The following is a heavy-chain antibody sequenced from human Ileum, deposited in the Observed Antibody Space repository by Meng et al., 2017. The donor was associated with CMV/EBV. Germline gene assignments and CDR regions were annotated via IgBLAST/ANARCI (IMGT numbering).Heavy chain of an antibody. D-gene: IGHD6-19*01. J-gene: IGHJ4*02. CDR1: GYSISRGYY. CDR2: IYPGETT. CDR3: TRASAVPYFFDY. Sequence: GSLRLSCSVSGYSISRGYYWGWIRQPPGRGLEWIGTIYPGETTYYNPSLQSRVTISIDTSKNQFSLRLNSVTAADATVYYCTRASAVPYFFDYWGQGILVTVSS. V-gene: IGHV4-38-2*02.